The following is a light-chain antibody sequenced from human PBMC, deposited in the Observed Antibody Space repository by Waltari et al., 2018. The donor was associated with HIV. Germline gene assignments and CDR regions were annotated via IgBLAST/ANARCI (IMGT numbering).Light chain of an antibody. V-gene: IGLV2-8*01. CDR3: SSYVASSTYV. CDR1: SSDVGGYNY. J-gene: IGLJ1*01. CDR2: EVS. Sequence: QSALTQPPSASGSPGQSVTISCTGTSSDVGGYNYVSWYQQHPAKAPKLVIYEVSKRPAGVPDRFSGSKSGSTASLTVSDLQAEDEADYYCSSYVASSTYVFGTGTKVTVL.